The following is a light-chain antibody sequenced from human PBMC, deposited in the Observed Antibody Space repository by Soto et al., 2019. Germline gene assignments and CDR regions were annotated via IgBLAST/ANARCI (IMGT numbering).Light chain of an antibody. CDR2: AAS. Sequence: DIQMTQSPSSLSASVGDRVTIPCRASQSVGSLLNWFQQKPGKAPKLLIYAASTLQSGAPSRFSGSGAGTDFTLIISSLQPEDVATYYCQQSSSLPYTFGQGTKVEI. CDR3: QQSSSLPYT. CDR1: QSVGSL. V-gene: IGKV1-39*01. J-gene: IGKJ2*01.